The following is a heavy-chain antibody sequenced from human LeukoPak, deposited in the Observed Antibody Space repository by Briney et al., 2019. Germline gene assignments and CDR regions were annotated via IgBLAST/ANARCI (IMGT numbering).Heavy chain of an antibody. CDR3: ARDYCGGDCRYYFDY. CDR2: ISSSSSYI. CDR1: GFTFSSYS. D-gene: IGHD2-21*02. Sequence: PGGSLRLSCAASGFTFSSYSMNWVRQAPGKGLEWVSSISSSSSYIYYADSVKGRFTISRDNAKNSLYLQMNSLRAEDTAVYYCARDYCGGDCRYYFDYWGQGTLVTVSS. V-gene: IGHV3-21*01. J-gene: IGHJ4*02.